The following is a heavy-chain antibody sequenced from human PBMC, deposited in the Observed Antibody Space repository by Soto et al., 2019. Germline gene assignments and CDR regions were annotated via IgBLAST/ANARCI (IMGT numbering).Heavy chain of an antibody. CDR2: INSDGSST. D-gene: IGHD2-15*01. CDR3: VRTSLVVAAATREDY. CDR1: GFTFSSYW. V-gene: IGHV3-74*01. J-gene: IGHJ4*02. Sequence: EVQLVESGGGLVQPGGSLRLSCAASGFTFSSYWIHWVRQPPGKGLVWVSRINSDGSSTSYADSVKGRFTISRDNAKNTLYLQMHSLRAEATAVYYCVRTSLVVAAATREDYWGQGTLVTVAS.